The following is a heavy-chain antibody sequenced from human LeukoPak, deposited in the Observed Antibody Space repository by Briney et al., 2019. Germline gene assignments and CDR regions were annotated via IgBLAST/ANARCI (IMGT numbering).Heavy chain of an antibody. Sequence: GESLKISCKGSGYSFTSYWIGWVRQMPGKGLEWMGIIYPGDSDTRYSPSFQGQVTISADKSISTAYLQWSSLKASDTAMYYCARFFDYYGSGSPQGGFDYWGQGTLVTVSS. V-gene: IGHV5-51*01. CDR3: ARFFDYYGSGSPQGGFDY. D-gene: IGHD3-10*01. CDR2: IYPGDSDT. J-gene: IGHJ4*02. CDR1: GYSFTSYW.